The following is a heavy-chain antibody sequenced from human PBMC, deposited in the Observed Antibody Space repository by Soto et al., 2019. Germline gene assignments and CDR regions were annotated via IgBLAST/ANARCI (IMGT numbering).Heavy chain of an antibody. J-gene: IGHJ4*02. D-gene: IGHD6-19*01. CDR1: GFTFASYW. CDR3: AKVVYTSGWNYFDY. V-gene: IGHV3-74*01. CDR2: INGDGSNT. Sequence: GGSLRLSCAASGFTFASYWIHWVRQAPGKGLVWVSRINGDGSNTNYADSVKGRFTISRDNAKNTLYLQMNSLRAEDTAVYYCAKVVYTSGWNYFDYWGQGTLVTVSS.